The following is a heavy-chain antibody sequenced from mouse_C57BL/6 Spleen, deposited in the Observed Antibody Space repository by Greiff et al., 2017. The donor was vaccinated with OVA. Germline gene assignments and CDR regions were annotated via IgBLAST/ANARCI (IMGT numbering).Heavy chain of an antibody. CDR2: IYPGDGDT. J-gene: IGHJ3*01. CDR1: GYAFSSSW. V-gene: IGHV1-82*01. D-gene: IGHD2-5*01. CDR3: AKREEYSNFAY. Sequence: VQLVESGPELVKPGASVKISCKASGYAFSSSWMNWVKQRPGKGLEWIGRIYPGDGDTNYNGKFKGKATLTADKSSSTAYMQLSSLTSEDSAVYFCAKREEYSNFAYWGQGTLVTVSA.